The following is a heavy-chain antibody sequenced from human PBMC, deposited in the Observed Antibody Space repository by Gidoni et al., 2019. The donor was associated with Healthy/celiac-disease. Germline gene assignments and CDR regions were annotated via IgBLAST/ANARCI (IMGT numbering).Heavy chain of an antibody. CDR3: AKAPTFEYSSSDY. CDR1: GFTFSSYA. J-gene: IGHJ4*02. CDR2: ISGSGGST. V-gene: IGHV3-23*01. Sequence: EVQLLESGGGLVQPGGSLRLSCAASGFTFSSYARSWVRQAPGKGLGWVSAISGSGGSTYYADTVKGRFTISRDNSKNTLYLQMNSLRAEDTAVYYCAKAPTFEYSSSDYWGQGTLVTVSS. D-gene: IGHD6-6*01.